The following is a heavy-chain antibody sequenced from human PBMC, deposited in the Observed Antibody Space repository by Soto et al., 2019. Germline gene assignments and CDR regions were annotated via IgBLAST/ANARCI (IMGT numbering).Heavy chain of an antibody. CDR3: TTDYWGHSSSYLFGY. CDR1: GFTFSNAW. CDR2: IKSKTDGGTT. V-gene: IGHV3-15*01. J-gene: IGHJ4*02. D-gene: IGHD6-6*01. Sequence: GGSLRLSCAASGFTFSNAWMSWVRQAPGKGLEWVGSIKSKTDGGTTDYAAPVKGRFTISRDDSKNTLYLQMNSLKTEDTAVYYCTTDYWGHSSSYLFGYWGQGTLVTVSS.